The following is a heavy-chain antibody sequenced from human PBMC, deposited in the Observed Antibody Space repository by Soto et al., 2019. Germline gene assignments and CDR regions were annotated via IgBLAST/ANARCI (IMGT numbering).Heavy chain of an antibody. CDR1: GDSVSSKSAT. CDR3: ARGGVTLVRGVNPYNWFDP. V-gene: IGHV6-1*01. J-gene: IGHJ5*02. CDR2: TYYRSKWFF. Sequence: SQTLSLTCAISGDSVSSKSATWNWIRQSPSRGLEWLGRTYYRSKWFFDYAVSVKSRITINPDTSKNQFSLHLNSVTPEDTALYYCARGGVTLVRGVNPYNWFDPWGQGTLVTVSS. D-gene: IGHD3-10*01.